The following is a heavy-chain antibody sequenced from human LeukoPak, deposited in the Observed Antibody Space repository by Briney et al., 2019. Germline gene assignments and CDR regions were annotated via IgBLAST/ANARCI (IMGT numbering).Heavy chain of an antibody. Sequence: PSETLSLTCAVYGGSYSGYYWSWIRQPPGKGLEWIGEINHSGSTNYNPSLKSRVTISVDTSKNQFSLKLSSVTAADTAVYYCARPKRTQYCSSTSCYYYYYYMDVWGKGTTVTVSS. CDR2: INHSGST. V-gene: IGHV4-34*01. CDR3: ARPKRTQYCSSTSCYYYYYYMDV. J-gene: IGHJ6*03. D-gene: IGHD2-2*01. CDR1: GGSYSGYY.